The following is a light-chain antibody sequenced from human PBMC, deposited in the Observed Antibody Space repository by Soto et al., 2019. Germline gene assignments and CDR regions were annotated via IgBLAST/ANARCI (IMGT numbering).Light chain of an antibody. CDR3: QVWDSSSDPYVV. Sequence: SYELTQPPSVSVAPGKTARITCGGNNIGSKSVHWYQQKPGQAPVLVIYYDSDRPSGIPERFSGSNSGNTATLTISRVEAGDEAHYYCQVWDSSSDPYVVFGGGTKVTVL. J-gene: IGLJ2*01. CDR2: YDS. CDR1: NIGSKS. V-gene: IGLV3-21*04.